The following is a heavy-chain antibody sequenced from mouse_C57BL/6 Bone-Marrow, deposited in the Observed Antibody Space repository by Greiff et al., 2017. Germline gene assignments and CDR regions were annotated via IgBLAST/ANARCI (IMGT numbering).Heavy chain of an antibody. V-gene: IGHV1-55*01. CDR2: IYPGSGST. D-gene: IGHD2-1*01. J-gene: IGHJ4*01. Sequence: VQLQQSGAELVKPGASVKMSCKASGYTFTSYRITWVKQRPGQGLEWIGEIYPGSGSTSYNEKFKGKATLTVDTSSSTAYMQLSSLTSEDSAYYCGAEDYGNRWYAMDDWGKGTSVTVSS. CDR3: AEDYGNRWYAMDD. CDR1: GYTFTSYR.